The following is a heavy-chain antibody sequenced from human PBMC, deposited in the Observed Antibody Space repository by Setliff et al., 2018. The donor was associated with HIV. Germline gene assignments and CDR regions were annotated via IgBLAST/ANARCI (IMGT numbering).Heavy chain of an antibody. J-gene: IGHJ3*01. V-gene: IGHV1-8*01. CDR3: TRVRYGGTYDAFDV. CDR2: MNPNSGAT. D-gene: IGHD1-26*01. CDR1: GHPFSNYD. Sequence: ASVKVSCKTSGHPFSNYDIIWVRRATGQGLEWMGWMNPNSGATGYAQKFKDRFIMTRDTSISTAYMELSSLTSEDTAVYYCTRVRYGGTYDAFDVWGQGTMVTVSS.